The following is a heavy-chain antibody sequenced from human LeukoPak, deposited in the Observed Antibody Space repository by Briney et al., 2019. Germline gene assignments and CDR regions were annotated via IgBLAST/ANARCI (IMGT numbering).Heavy chain of an antibody. CDR2: ISGSGGST. CDR3: GAEPQTTGPTWWFDP. J-gene: IGHJ5*02. D-gene: IGHD4-17*01. V-gene: IGHV3-23*01. CDR1: GFTFSSYA. Sequence: TGGSLRLSCAASGFTFSSYAMSWVRQAPGKGLEWVSAISGSGGSTYYADSVKGRFTISRDNSKNTLYLQMNSLRAEDTAVYYCGAEPQTTGPTWWFDPWGQGTLVTVSS.